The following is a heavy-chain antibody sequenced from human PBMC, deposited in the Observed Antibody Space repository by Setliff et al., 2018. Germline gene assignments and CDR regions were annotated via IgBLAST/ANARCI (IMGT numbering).Heavy chain of an antibody. J-gene: IGHJ6*03. CDR1: GFIFNKFG. D-gene: IGHD2-2*01. CDR2: IQYDGSDK. V-gene: IGHV3-30*02. Sequence: PGGSLRLSCVASGFIFNKFGMHWVRQAPGKGLEWLAFIQYDGSDKYYEDSVKGRFTISRDNSKNTVYLQVNSLRGEDTAVYYCARTYCSDTSCYDYYYYMDVWGKGTTVTVSS. CDR3: ARTYCSDTSCYDYYYYMDV.